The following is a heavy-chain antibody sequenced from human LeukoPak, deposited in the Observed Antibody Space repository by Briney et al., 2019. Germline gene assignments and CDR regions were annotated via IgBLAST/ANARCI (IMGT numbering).Heavy chain of an antibody. J-gene: IGHJ4*02. D-gene: IGHD3-9*01. CDR1: GFTFSSYA. CDR3: AKQDYDVLTSINQ. V-gene: IGHV3-23*01. Sequence: PGRSLRLSCAASGFTFSSYAMSWVRQAPGKGLEWVSVIGASGGSTYYADSVKGRFTISRDNSRNTLHLQMNSLRAEDTAVYYCAKQDYDVLTSINQWGQGTLVTVSS. CDR2: IGASGGST.